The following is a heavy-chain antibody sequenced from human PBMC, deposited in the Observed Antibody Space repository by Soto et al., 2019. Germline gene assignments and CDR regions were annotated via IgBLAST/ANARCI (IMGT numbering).Heavy chain of an antibody. CDR2: IKWDASEK. Sequence: GGSLRLSCAASGFTFGYYWMSWVRQAPGKGLEWLATIKWDASEKKYVDSVKGRFTMSRDNAKNTLYFQLSSLRIEDTAVYYCTRDGRGLGRLSLFEYWGQGVLVTVSS. CDR1: GFTFGYYW. V-gene: IGHV3-7*03. D-gene: IGHD2-21*02. J-gene: IGHJ4*02. CDR3: TRDGRGLGRLSLFEY.